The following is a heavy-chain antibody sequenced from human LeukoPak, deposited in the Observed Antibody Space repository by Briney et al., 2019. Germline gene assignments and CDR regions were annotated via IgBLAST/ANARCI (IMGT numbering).Heavy chain of an antibody. Sequence: ASVTVSCKASGYTFTGYYMHWVRQAPGQGLEWMGWINPNSGGTNYAQKFQGRVTMTRDTSISTAYMELSRLRSDDTAVYYCARAVGPVLPFDYWGQGTLVTVSS. D-gene: IGHD3-10*01. V-gene: IGHV1-2*02. CDR2: INPNSGGT. CDR1: GYTFTGYY. CDR3: ARAVGPVLPFDY. J-gene: IGHJ4*02.